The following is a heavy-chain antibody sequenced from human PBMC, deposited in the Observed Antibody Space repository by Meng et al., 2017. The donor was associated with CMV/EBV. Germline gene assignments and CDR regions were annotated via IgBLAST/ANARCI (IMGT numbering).Heavy chain of an antibody. Sequence: ASVKVSCNASGYTFTSYDINWVRQATGQGLEWMGWMNPNSGNTGYAQKFQGRVTMTRNTSISTAYMELSSLRSEDTAVYYCAREGRGYSYGYYYYYGMDVWGQGTTVTVSS. CDR3: AREGRGYSYGYYYYYGMDV. CDR2: MNPNSGNT. J-gene: IGHJ6*02. CDR1: GYTFTSYD. V-gene: IGHV1-8*01. D-gene: IGHD5-18*01.